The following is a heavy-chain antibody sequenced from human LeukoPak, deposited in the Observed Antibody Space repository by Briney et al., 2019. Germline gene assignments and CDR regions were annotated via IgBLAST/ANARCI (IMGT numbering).Heavy chain of an antibody. D-gene: IGHD5-24*01. CDR2: IYYSGST. Sequence: PSETLSLTCTVSGDSISSYYWSWIRQLPGKGLEWIGYIYYSGSTNYNPSLKSRVTISVDTSKNQFSLKLSSVTAADTAVYYCARWLQSDAFDIWGQGTMVTVSS. V-gene: IGHV4-59*01. CDR1: GDSISSYY. J-gene: IGHJ3*02. CDR3: ARWLQSDAFDI.